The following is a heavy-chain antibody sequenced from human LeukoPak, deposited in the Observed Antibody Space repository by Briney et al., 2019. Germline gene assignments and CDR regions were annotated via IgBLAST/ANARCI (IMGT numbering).Heavy chain of an antibody. V-gene: IGHV5-51*01. CDR2: IYPGDSDT. CDR3: ARRGIAAAGTDWYFDY. CDR1: GFSFTNHW. D-gene: IGHD6-13*01. Sequence: GESLKISCKASGFSFTNHWIGWVRQMPGKGLEWMGIIYPGDSDTRYSPSFQGRVTISADKSIDTAYLQWRSLKASDTAMYYCARRGIAAAGTDWYFDYWGQGTLVTVSS. J-gene: IGHJ4*02.